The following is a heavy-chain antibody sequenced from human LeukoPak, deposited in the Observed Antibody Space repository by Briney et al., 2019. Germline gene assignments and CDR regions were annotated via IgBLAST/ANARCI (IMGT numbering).Heavy chain of an antibody. Sequence: SETLSLTCAVSGGSIRGYYWSWVRQSPGKGMEWIGDINQNAGTDYNPSLKSRVTMSIDSSKNQISLNVTAATAADTAIYYCARGRTRLSWLDPWGQGTLVTVSS. CDR1: GGSIRGYY. CDR2: INQNAGT. V-gene: IGHV4-34*01. CDR3: ARGRTRLSWLDP. J-gene: IGHJ5*02. D-gene: IGHD6-6*01.